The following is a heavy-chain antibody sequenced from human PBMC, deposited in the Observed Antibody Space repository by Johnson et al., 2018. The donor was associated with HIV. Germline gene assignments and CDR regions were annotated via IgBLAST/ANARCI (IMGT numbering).Heavy chain of an antibody. V-gene: IGHV3-11*04. CDR3: ARDESGYDEGFDAFDI. J-gene: IGHJ3*02. CDR1: GFRFSDHY. CDR2: ISTSGSTK. Sequence: QVQLVESGGGLVKPGGSLRLSCEASGFRFSDHYMSWIRQAPGKGLEWISYISTSGSTKYYADSVKGRFTISRDNAKNSLYLQMNSLRVEDTAVYYCARDESGYDEGFDAFDIWGQGTMVTVSS. D-gene: IGHD5-12*01.